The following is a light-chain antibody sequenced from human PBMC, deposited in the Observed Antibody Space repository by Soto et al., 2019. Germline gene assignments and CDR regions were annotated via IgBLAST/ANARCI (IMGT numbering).Light chain of an antibody. CDR3: HQLPFCPPLT. CDR2: DAS. J-gene: IGKJ5*01. CDR1: QSVSSY. V-gene: IGKV3-11*01. Sequence: RATIPSRASQSVSSYLAWYQQKPGQAPRLLISDASNRATGIPARFSGSGSGTVFTLTTRSLVPEDSPVSYCHQLPFCPPLTFGPGTRLEIK.